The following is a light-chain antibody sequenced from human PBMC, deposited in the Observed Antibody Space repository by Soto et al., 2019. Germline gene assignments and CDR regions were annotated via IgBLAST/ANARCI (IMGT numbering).Light chain of an antibody. CDR1: QSVSRN. J-gene: IGKJ1*01. CDR2: GAS. V-gene: IGKV3-15*01. Sequence: EIEMAQSPATLSVSPGERATLSCRASQSVSRNLAWYQQKPGQAPRLLTYGASTRATGIPARFSGSGSGTEFTLTISSLQSEDFAVYYCQQYNNWPPGTFGQGTKVEIK. CDR3: QQYNNWPPGT.